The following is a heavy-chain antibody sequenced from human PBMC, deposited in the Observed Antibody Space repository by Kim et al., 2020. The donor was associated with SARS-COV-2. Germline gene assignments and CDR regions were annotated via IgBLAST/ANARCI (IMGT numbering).Heavy chain of an antibody. V-gene: IGHV3-21*01. J-gene: IGHJ4*02. CDR2: ISADSSYI. Sequence: GGSLRLSCTASGVNFGDSGMNWVRQTPGKGLEWVSHISADSSYIRYAESVKGRLTVSRENAHSSLYLQMNSLRPEDTSVYYCARDLYWSSDFWGRGILVTGS. D-gene: IGHD2-15*01. CDR3: ARDLYWSSDF. CDR1: GVNFGDSG.